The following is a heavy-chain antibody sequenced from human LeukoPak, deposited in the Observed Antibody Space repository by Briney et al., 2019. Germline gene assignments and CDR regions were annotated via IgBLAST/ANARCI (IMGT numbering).Heavy chain of an antibody. CDR2: ISYDGSNR. Sequence: TGRSLRLSCAASGFTFSSYGMHWVRQAPGKGLEWVAVISYDGSNRYYADSVKGRFTISRDNSKNTLYLQMNSLRAEDTAVYYCAKDQRLGRLSGLDYWGQGTLVTVSS. CDR1: GFTFSSYG. V-gene: IGHV3-30*18. J-gene: IGHJ4*02. CDR3: AKDQRLGRLSGLDY. D-gene: IGHD5-12*01.